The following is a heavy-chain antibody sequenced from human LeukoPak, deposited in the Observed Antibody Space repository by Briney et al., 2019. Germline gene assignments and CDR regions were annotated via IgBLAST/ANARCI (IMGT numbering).Heavy chain of an antibody. CDR1: GGTFSSYA. D-gene: IGHD1-20*01. Sequence: GASVKVSCKASGGTFSSYAISWVRQAPGQGLEWMGGIIPIFGTANYAQKFQGRVTITTDESTSTAYMELSSLRSEDTAVYYCARGRDNWSRNPYGMDVWGQGTTVTVSS. J-gene: IGHJ6*02. V-gene: IGHV1-69*05. CDR2: IIPIFGTA. CDR3: ARGRDNWSRNPYGMDV.